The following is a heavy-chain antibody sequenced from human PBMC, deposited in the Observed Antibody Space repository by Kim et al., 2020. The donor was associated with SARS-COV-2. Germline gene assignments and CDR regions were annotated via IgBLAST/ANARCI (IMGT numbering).Heavy chain of an antibody. V-gene: IGHV1-2*06. CDR1: GYTFTGYY. D-gene: IGHD6-19*01. CDR2: INPNSGGT. CDR3: AREGKYSSGWTDFDY. Sequence: ASVKVSCKASGYTFTGYYMHWVRQAPGQGLEWMGRINPNSGGTNYAQKFQGRVTMTRDTSISTAYMELSRLRSDDTAVYYCAREGKYSSGWTDFDYWGQGTLVTVSS. J-gene: IGHJ4*02.